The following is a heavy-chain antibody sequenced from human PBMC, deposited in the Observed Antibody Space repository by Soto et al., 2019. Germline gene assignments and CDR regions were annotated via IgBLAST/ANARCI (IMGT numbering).Heavy chain of an antibody. D-gene: IGHD5-12*01. Sequence: EVQLVESGGGLVKPGGSLRLSCAASGFTFSSYSMNWVRQAPGKGLEWVSSISSSSSYIYYADSVKGRFTISRDNAKNSLYLQMNSRRAEDTAVYYCARDGYSGYDSGKYYYYYMDVWGKGTTVTVSS. CDR1: GFTFSSYS. J-gene: IGHJ6*03. CDR3: ARDGYSGYDSGKYYYYYMDV. V-gene: IGHV3-21*01. CDR2: ISSSSSYI.